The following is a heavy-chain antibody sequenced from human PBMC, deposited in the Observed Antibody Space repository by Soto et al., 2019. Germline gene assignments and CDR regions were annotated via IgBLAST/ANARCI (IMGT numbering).Heavy chain of an antibody. CDR2: ISGKNGNT. Sequence: QVQLVQSGVEVKKPGASVKVSCKASGYTFISHGISWVRQAPGQGREWMGWISGKNGNTNYAQKLQGRVTLTTDTATSTAYRELRSLRSDDTAVYYCARVSSSIVVVPDYGMDVWGQGTTVTVSS. J-gene: IGHJ6*02. CDR1: GYTFISHG. CDR3: ARVSSSIVVVPDYGMDV. D-gene: IGHD2-15*01. V-gene: IGHV1-18*04.